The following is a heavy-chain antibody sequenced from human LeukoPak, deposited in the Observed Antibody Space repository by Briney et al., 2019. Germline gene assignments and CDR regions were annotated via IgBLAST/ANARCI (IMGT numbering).Heavy chain of an antibody. CDR3: AELGITMIGGV. CDR1: GFTFSSNG. CDR2: IQYAGSKK. V-gene: IGHV3-30*02. Sequence: GGSLRLSCVASGFTFSSNGMHWVRQAPGKGLEWVTFIQYAGSKKYYADSVKGRFTISRHNAKNSLYLQMNSLRAEDTAVYYCAELGITMIGGVWGTGKTVTISS. D-gene: IGHD3-10*02. J-gene: IGHJ6*04.